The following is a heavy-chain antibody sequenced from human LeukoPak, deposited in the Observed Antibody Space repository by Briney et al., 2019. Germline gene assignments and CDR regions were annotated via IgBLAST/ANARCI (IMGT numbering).Heavy chain of an antibody. CDR2: ISAYNGNT. CDR3: ARSSSSWYYFDY. Sequence: ASVKVSCKASGGTFSSYAISWVRQAPGQGLEWMGWISAYNGNTNYAQKFQGRVTITRDTSASTAYMELSSLRSEDTAVYYCARSSSSWYYFDYWGQGTLVTVSS. CDR1: GGTFSSYA. J-gene: IGHJ4*02. D-gene: IGHD6-13*01. V-gene: IGHV1-18*01.